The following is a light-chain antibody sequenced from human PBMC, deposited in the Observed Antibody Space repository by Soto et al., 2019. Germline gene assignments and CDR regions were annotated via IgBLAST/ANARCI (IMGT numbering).Light chain of an antibody. CDR3: QQYNNWPPIT. J-gene: IGKJ5*01. Sequence: EIGMTQSPAALSVSPGERATLSCRASQSVSSYLAWYQQKPGQAPRLLIYGASTRATGIPARFSGSGSGTEFTLTISSLQSEDFAVYYCQQYNNWPPITFGQGTRLEIK. CDR2: GAS. V-gene: IGKV3-15*01. CDR1: QSVSSY.